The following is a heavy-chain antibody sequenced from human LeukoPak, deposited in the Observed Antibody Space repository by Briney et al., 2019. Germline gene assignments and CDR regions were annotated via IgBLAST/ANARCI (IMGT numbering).Heavy chain of an antibody. J-gene: IGHJ4*02. CDR3: AKTPGYSSGWYFDY. CDR1: GFIFSDYG. Sequence: GGSLRLSCAASGFIFSDYGMSWVRQAPGKGLEWVSAISGSGGSTYYADSVKGRFTISRDNSKNTLYLQMNSLRAEDTAVYYCAKTPGYSSGWYFDYWGQGTLVTVSS. V-gene: IGHV3-23*01. CDR2: ISGSGGST. D-gene: IGHD6-19*01.